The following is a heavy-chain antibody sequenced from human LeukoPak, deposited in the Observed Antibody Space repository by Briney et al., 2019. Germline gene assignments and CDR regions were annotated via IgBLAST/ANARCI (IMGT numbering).Heavy chain of an antibody. Sequence: PSETLSLTCTVSGGSISSSNYYWGWLRQPPGKGLEWIGSIYYSGSPYYNPSLKSRVTISVDTSKNQFSLNLSSVTAADTAVYYCARRAYFFPGAFDIWGQGTMVTVS. CDR1: GGSISSSNYY. D-gene: IGHD2/OR15-2a*01. J-gene: IGHJ3*02. CDR3: ARRAYFFPGAFDI. CDR2: IYYSGSP. V-gene: IGHV4-39*01.